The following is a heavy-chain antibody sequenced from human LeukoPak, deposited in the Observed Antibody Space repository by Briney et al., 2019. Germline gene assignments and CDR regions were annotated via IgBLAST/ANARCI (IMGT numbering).Heavy chain of an antibody. CDR1: GYSFTSYW. Sequence: PGESLKISCKGSGYSFTSYWIGWVRQMPGKGLEWMGIIYPGDSDTRYSPSFQGQVTISADKSISTAYLQWSSLKASDTAMYYCARQESYGSPPEEINWFDPWGQGTLVTVSS. V-gene: IGHV5-51*01. J-gene: IGHJ5*02. CDR2: IYPGDSDT. D-gene: IGHD4-17*01. CDR3: ARQESYGSPPEEINWFDP.